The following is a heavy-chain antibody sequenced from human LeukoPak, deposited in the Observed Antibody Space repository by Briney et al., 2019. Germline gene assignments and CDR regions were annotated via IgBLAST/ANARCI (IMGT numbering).Heavy chain of an antibody. Sequence: SETLSLTCIVSGYSISSGYYWGWIRQSPGKGLEWIGSIYHSGSTYYNPSLKSRVTMSVDTSKNQFSLKLNSVTAADTAVYYCARDMKTGYAYYYGMDVWGQGTTVTVSS. CDR1: GYSISSGYY. J-gene: IGHJ6*02. D-gene: IGHD3-9*01. CDR2: IYHSGST. V-gene: IGHV4-38-2*02. CDR3: ARDMKTGYAYYYGMDV.